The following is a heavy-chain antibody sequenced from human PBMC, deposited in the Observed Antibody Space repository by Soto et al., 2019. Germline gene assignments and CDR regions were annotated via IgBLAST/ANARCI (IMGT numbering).Heavy chain of an antibody. J-gene: IGHJ4*02. D-gene: IGHD6-13*01. CDR1: GYTFTSYY. Sequence: ASVKVSCKASGYTFTSYYMHWVRQAPGQGLEWMGIINPSGGSTSYAQKFQGRVTMTRDTSTSTVYMELSSLRSEDTAVYYCARVYRRIAAGSGTRRFDYWGQGTLVTVSS. CDR2: INPSGGST. V-gene: IGHV1-46*01. CDR3: ARVYRRIAAGSGTRRFDY.